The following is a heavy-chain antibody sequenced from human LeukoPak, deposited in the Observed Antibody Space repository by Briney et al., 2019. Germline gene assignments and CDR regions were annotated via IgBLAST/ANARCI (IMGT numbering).Heavy chain of an antibody. J-gene: IGHJ4*02. CDR2: IYFSGTA. Sequence: SETLSLTCTVSGDSIGSSSYYWGWIRQPPGKGLEWIGSIYFSGTAYYNPSLKSRVTISVDTSTNQFSLKLSSVTAADTAVYYCARHVGVGYDFRNPREGYYFDYWGQGTLVTVSS. CDR3: ARHVGVGYDFRNPREGYYFDY. CDR1: GDSIGSSSYY. D-gene: IGHD3-3*01. V-gene: IGHV4-39*01.